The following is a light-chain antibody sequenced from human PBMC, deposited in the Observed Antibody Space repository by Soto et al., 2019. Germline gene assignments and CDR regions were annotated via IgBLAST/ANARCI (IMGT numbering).Light chain of an antibody. Sequence: DIQMTQSPSSLSASVGDRVTITCQASQDISNSLNWYQQKPGKAPKLLIYDTSNLEPGVPFRFSGSGSATDFTFTISSLQPEDIATYYCQQYDNLPLTFGGGTKVEIK. CDR1: QDISNS. CDR3: QQYDNLPLT. J-gene: IGKJ4*01. V-gene: IGKV1-33*01. CDR2: DTS.